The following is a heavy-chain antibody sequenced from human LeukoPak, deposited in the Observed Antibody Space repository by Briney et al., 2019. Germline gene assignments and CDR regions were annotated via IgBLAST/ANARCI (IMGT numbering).Heavy chain of an antibody. CDR3: AREVGDFDH. CDR2: ISGSGDTT. Sequence: GGSLRLSCAASGFRFSSYAMSWVPQAPGKGLEWVSVISGSGDTTYYADSVRGRFTIFRDNSKNTVFLQMSRLRADDTAIYYCAREVGDFDHWGQGALVTVSS. D-gene: IGHD3-16*01. J-gene: IGHJ4*02. CDR1: GFRFSSYA. V-gene: IGHV3-23*01.